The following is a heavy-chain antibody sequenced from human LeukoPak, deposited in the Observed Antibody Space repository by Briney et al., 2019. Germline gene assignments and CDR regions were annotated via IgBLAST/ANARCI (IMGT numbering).Heavy chain of an antibody. V-gene: IGHV1-69*05. J-gene: IGHJ3*02. CDR1: GGTFSSYA. D-gene: IGHD3-22*01. CDR2: IIPIFGTA. Sequence: ASVKVSCKASGGTFSSYAIGWVRQAPGQGLEWMGGIIPIFGTANYAQKFQGRVTITTDESTSTAYMELSSLRSEDTAVYYCARGKTMIVVVSTEDAFDIWGQGTMVTVSS. CDR3: ARGKTMIVVVSTEDAFDI.